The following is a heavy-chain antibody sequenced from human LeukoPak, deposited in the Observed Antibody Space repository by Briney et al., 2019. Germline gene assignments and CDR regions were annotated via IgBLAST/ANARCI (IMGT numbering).Heavy chain of an antibody. Sequence: SETLSLTCAVYGGSFSGYYWSWIRQPPGKGLEWIGEINHSGSTNYNPSLKSRVTISVDTSKNQFSLKLSSVTAADTAVYYCASGHSSSPFGYYYYYMDVWGKGTTVTVS. CDR3: ASGHSSSPFGYYYYYMDV. J-gene: IGHJ6*03. V-gene: IGHV4-34*01. D-gene: IGHD6-6*01. CDR1: GGSFSGYY. CDR2: INHSGST.